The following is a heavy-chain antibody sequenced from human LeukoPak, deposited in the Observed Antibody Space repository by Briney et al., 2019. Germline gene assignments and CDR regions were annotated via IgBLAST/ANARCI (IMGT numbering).Heavy chain of an antibody. CDR2: IYTSGST. CDR1: GGSISSGSYY. V-gene: IGHV4-61*02. CDR3: ASRRHRSAWFDP. J-gene: IGHJ5*02. Sequence: SETLSLTCTVSGGSISSGSYYWSWIRQPAGKGLEWIGRIYTSGSTYYNPSLKSRVTISVDTSKNQFSLKLSSVTAADTAVYYCASRRHRSAWFDPWGQGTLVTVSS.